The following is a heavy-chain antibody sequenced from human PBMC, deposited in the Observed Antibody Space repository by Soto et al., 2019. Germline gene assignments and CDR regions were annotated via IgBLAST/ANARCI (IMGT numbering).Heavy chain of an antibody. V-gene: IGHV3-23*01. D-gene: IGHD1-7*01. CDR1: GFTFSSYA. CDR3: AKAVPYNWNYNWYFDL. J-gene: IGHJ2*01. CDR2: ISGSGGST. Sequence: GGSLRLSCAASGFTFSSYAMSWVRQAPGKGLEWVSAISGSGGSTCYADSVKGRFTISRDNSKNTLYLQMNSLRAEGTAVYYCAKAVPYNWNYNWYFDLWGRGTLVTVSS.